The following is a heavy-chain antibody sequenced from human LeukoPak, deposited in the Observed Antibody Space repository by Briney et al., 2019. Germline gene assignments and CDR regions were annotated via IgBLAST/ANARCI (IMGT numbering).Heavy chain of an antibody. J-gene: IGHJ4*02. D-gene: IGHD3-10*01. CDR1: GFTFSSYT. Sequence: GGSLRLSCSVSGFTFSSYTMHWVRQAPGKGLEYVSSININGGRTYYADSVKGRFTISRDNSKNTLYLQMSSLRAEDTAVYYCAEGVGQAGDYWGQGTLVTVSS. V-gene: IGHV3-64D*09. CDR2: ININGGRT. CDR3: AEGVGQAGDY.